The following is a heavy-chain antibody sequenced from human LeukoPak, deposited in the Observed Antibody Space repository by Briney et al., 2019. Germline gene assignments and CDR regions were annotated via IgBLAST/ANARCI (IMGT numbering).Heavy chain of an antibody. Sequence: SETLSLTCTVSGVSISSGTHYYNWIRQHPGRGLEWIGYIYYTGITSYNPSLKSRVTMSVDTPMNQVSLKVTSLTAADTAVYYCAASSGVTLGRFWGQGALVTVSS. D-gene: IGHD3-16*01. V-gene: IGHV4-31*03. CDR2: IYYTGIT. CDR3: AASSGVTLGRF. J-gene: IGHJ4*02. CDR1: GVSISSGTHY.